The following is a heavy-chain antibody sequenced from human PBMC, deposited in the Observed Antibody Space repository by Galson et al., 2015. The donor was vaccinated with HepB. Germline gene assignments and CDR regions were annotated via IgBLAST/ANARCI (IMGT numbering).Heavy chain of an antibody. J-gene: IGHJ5*02. Sequence: SLRLSCAASESTFSFYAMHWVRQAPGKGLEWVSVIGFGGGNEYYVDSVKGRFIISRDNSRNTLYLQMNSLRAEDTAVYYCARDFPSYNTGYAFDPCGQGTLVTVSS. V-gene: IGHV3-33*01. CDR2: IGFGGGNE. D-gene: IGHD3-9*01. CDR1: ESTFSFYA. CDR3: ARDFPSYNTGYAFDP.